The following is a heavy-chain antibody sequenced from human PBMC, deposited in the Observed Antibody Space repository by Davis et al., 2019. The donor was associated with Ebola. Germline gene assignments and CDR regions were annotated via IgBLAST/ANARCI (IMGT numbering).Heavy chain of an antibody. D-gene: IGHD3-10*01. CDR1: GGSISSYY. Sequence: MPSEILSLTCTVSGGSISSYYWSWIRQPPGKGLEWIGYIYYSGSTNYNPSLKSRVTISVDTSKNQFSLKLSSVTAADTAVYYCARVDYYGKTSFDYWGQGTLVTVSS. CDR2: IYYSGST. J-gene: IGHJ4*02. CDR3: ARVDYYGKTSFDY. V-gene: IGHV4-59*12.